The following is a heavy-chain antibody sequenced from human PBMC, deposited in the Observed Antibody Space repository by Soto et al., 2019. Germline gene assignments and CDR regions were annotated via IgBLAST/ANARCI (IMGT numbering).Heavy chain of an antibody. Sequence: SETLSLTCTVSGGSISSYYWSWIRQPPGKGLEWIGYIFYSGSTNYNPSLKSRVTISVDTSKDQFSLKLSSVTAADTAVYYCARRYGSVFDYWGQGTLVTVSS. CDR3: ARRYGSVFDY. V-gene: IGHV4-59*01. J-gene: IGHJ4*02. CDR1: GGSISSYY. D-gene: IGHD6-19*01. CDR2: IFYSGST.